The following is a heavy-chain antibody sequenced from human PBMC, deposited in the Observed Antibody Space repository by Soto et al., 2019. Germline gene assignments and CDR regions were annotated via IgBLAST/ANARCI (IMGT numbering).Heavy chain of an antibody. CDR1: GYTFTSYA. V-gene: IGHV1-3*01. Sequence: ASVKVSCKASGYTFTSYAMHWVRQAPGQRLEWMGWINAGNGNTKYSQKFQGRVTITRDTSASTAYMELSSLRSEDTAVYYCARMLRDIYTGYFVNDLWGQGTPVTVSS. J-gene: IGHJ5*02. CDR2: INAGNGNT. D-gene: IGHD3-9*01. CDR3: ARMLRDIYTGYFVNDL.